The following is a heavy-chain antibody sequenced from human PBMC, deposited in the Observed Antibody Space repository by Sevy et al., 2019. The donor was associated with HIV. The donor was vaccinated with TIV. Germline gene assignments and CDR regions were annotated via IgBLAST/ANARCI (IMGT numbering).Heavy chain of an antibody. D-gene: IGHD5-18*01. CDR2: IWYDISNK. V-gene: IGHV3-33*01. Sequence: GGSLRLSCAASGFTFSSDCMHWVRQAPGKGLEWVAVIWYDISNKYYADSVKGRFTISRDNSKNTLYLQMKSLRPEDTAVYYCAGDSLDTAMVTTHRDAPFDYWGPGTLVTVSS. J-gene: IGHJ4*02. CDR1: GFTFSSDC. CDR3: AGDSLDTAMVTTHRDAPFDY.